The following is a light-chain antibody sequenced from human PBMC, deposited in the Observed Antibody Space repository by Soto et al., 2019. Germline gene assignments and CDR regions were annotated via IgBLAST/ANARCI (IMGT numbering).Light chain of an antibody. CDR1: QSISSY. J-gene: IGKJ3*01. CDR3: QQSYSTLFT. V-gene: IGKV1-39*01. CDR2: AAS. Sequence: DIQMTQSPSTLSGSVGDRVTITCRASQSISSYLNWYQQKPGKAPKLLIYAASSLQSGVPSRFSVSGSGTDFTLTISSLQPEDFATYYCQQSYSTLFTFGPGTKVDIK.